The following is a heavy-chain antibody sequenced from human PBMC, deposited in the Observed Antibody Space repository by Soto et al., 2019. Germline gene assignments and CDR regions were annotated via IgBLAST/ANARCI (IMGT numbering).Heavy chain of an antibody. CDR1: GGSINSSSYY. D-gene: IGHD2-15*01. J-gene: IGHJ3*01. V-gene: IGHV4-39*01. CDR3: ASPPGVVAATPCCAFDF. Sequence: SETLSLTCTVSGGSINSSSYYWGWIRQPPGKGLEWIGSIYYSGSTYYSASLKSRVTISVDTSKDQFSLKLSSVTATDTAVYYCASPPGVVAATPCCAFDFWGQGTMVTVSS. CDR2: IYYSGST.